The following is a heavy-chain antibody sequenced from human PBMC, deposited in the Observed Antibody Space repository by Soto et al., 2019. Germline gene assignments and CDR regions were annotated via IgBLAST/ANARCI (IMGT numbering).Heavy chain of an antibody. CDR1: CYTFDSYG. V-gene: IGHV1-18*04. J-gene: IGHJ5*02. D-gene: IGHD3-22*01. CDR2: ISAYSGNT. CDR3: ARGPYYYDSSGSPHA. Sequence: ASVQLSWPASCYTFDSYGSYWVRQAAGQGLEWMGWISAYSGNTDYAQKLQGRVTMTTDTSTGTAYMELRSLRSDDTAVYFCARGPYYYDSSGSPHAWCQGTLGSVA.